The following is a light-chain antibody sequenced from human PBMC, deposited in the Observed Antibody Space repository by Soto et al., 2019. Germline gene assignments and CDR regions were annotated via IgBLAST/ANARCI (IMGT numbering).Light chain of an antibody. V-gene: IGKV3-11*01. J-gene: IGKJ5*01. Sequence: EVVLTQSPVTLSLSPGERATLSCRSSQSFRGLLAWYQQKPGQAPRLLIYDSYNRATGLPPRFSGSGSGTDFTLTISSLEPEDSAVYYCQQRQMWPLTFGQGTRLEIK. CDR1: QSFRGL. CDR3: QQRQMWPLT. CDR2: DSY.